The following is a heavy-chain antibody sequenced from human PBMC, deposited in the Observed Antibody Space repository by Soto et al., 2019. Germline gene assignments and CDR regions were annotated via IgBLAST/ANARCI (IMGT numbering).Heavy chain of an antibody. CDR1: GGSISSYY. CDR2: IHYSGST. J-gene: IGHJ4*02. V-gene: IGHV4-59*01. CDR3: ASATTASRKFDY. Sequence: SETLSLTCTVSGGSISSYYWTWIRQPPGKGLELIGYIHYSGSTTYNPSLKSRVTISIDTSKNRFSLKLSSVTAADTAVYYCASATTASRKFDYWGQGTLVTVSS. D-gene: IGHD4-17*01.